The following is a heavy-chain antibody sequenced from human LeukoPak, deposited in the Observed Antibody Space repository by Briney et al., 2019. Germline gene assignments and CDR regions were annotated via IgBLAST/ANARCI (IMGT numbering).Heavy chain of an antibody. J-gene: IGHJ5*02. D-gene: IGHD3-3*02. Sequence: GGSLRLSCAASGFSFDDYDIHWVRQAPGKGPEWVSGISWNSGTIDYADSVKGRFTISRDHAKNSLYLQMNSLRAEDTALYYCAKDGSSGAILESGWFDPWGQGTLVTVSS. V-gene: IGHV3-9*01. CDR3: AKDGSSGAILESGWFDP. CDR2: ISWNSGTI. CDR1: GFSFDDYD.